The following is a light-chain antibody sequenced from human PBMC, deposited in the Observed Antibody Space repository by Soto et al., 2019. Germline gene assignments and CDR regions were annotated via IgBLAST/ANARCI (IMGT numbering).Light chain of an antibody. CDR2: GAY. CDR3: QQYGSSPGT. V-gene: IGKV3-20*01. CDR1: QSVSSSY. Sequence: EIVLTQSPGTLSLSPGERATLSCRASQSVSSSYLAWYQQKPGQAPRLLIYGAYSRATGITDRFSGSGSGTAFTLTISRLEPEDLAVYYCQQYGSSPGTFGQGTKVEIK. J-gene: IGKJ1*01.